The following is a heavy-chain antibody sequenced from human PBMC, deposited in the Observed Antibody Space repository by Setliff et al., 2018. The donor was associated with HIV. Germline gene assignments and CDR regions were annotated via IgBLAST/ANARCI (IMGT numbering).Heavy chain of an antibody. V-gene: IGHV4-61*08. D-gene: IGHD2-15*01. CDR2: IDDSGNT. CDR1: GGSISNSDFY. CDR3: ARGGASSKYFDS. Sequence: PSETLSLTCTVSGGSISNSDFYWGWVRQSPGKGLEWIAWIDDSGNTNYNPSLKSRVTISVDTSNNQFSVKLTSVTPADTALYYCARGGASSKYFDSWGQGTLVTVSS. J-gene: IGHJ4*02.